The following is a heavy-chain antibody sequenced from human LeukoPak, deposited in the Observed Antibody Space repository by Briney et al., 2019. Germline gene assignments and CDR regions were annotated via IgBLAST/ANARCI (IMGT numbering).Heavy chain of an antibody. CDR3: ARGKYYYGSGTYYTRSYDWYFDL. CDR1: GGSISSGFYY. D-gene: IGHD3-10*01. J-gene: IGHJ2*01. Sequence: SQTLSPTCTVSGGSISSGFYYWSWIRQPAGKGLEWIGRIYTSGSTNYNPSLKSRVSTSVDTSKNQFSLKLSSVTAADTAVYYCARGKYYYGSGTYYTRSYDWYFDLWGRGTLVTVSS. CDR2: IYTSGST. V-gene: IGHV4-61*02.